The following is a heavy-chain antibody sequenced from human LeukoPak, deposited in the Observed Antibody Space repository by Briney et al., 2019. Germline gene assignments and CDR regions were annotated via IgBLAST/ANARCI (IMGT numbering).Heavy chain of an antibody. CDR3: ARACSGGSCYSGRTRYFDY. V-gene: IGHV1-3*01. D-gene: IGHD2-15*01. CDR2: INAGNGNT. CDR1: GYTFTSYA. J-gene: IGHJ4*02. Sequence: GASVTVSCKASGYTFTSYAMHWVRQAPGQRLEWMGWINAGNGNTKYSQKFQGRVTVTRDTSASTAYMELSSLRSEDTAVYYCARACSGGSCYSGRTRYFDYWGQGTLVTVSS.